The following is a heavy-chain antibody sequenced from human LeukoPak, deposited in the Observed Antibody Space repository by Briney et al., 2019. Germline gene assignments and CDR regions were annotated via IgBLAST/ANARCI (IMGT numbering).Heavy chain of an antibody. Sequence: GGSLRLSCAASGFTFSSYAMSWVRQAPGKGLEWVANIKQDGSEKYYVDSVKGRFTISRDNAKNSLYLQMNSLRAEDTAVYYCARGGSVAARFWTPADAFDIWGQGTMVTVSS. CDR2: IKQDGSEK. CDR1: GFTFSSYA. J-gene: IGHJ3*02. CDR3: ARGGSVAARFWTPADAFDI. D-gene: IGHD6-6*01. V-gene: IGHV3-7*01.